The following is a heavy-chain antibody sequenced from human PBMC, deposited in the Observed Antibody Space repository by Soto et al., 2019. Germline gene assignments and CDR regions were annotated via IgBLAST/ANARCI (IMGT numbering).Heavy chain of an antibody. J-gene: IGHJ5*02. CDR2: INAGNGNP. CDR3: AREKGGYCSSTSCLVGRNGFDP. CDR1: VYTFTSYA. V-gene: IGHV1-3*01. Sequence: QVQLVQSGAEVKKPGASVKVSCNASVYTFTSYALHWVRHAPGQRLAWMGGINAGNGNPKYSQKFQGRVTITRDTSASTAYMELSSLRSEDTAGYYCAREKGGYCSSTSCLVGRNGFDPWGQGTLVTVSS. D-gene: IGHD2-2*01.